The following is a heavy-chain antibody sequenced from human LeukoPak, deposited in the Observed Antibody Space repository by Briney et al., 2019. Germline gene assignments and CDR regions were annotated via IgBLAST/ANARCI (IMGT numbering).Heavy chain of an antibody. Sequence: ASVKVCCKSSGYTFTGYCMHWLRQAPGQGLEWMGWINPNSGGTNYAQKVQGRGTMTRDTSISTAYMELSRLRSDDTAVYYRARVTGYSSGWYLDYWGQGTLVTVSS. V-gene: IGHV1-2*02. CDR2: INPNSGGT. CDR1: GYTFTGYC. D-gene: IGHD6-19*01. J-gene: IGHJ4*02. CDR3: ARVTGYSSGWYLDY.